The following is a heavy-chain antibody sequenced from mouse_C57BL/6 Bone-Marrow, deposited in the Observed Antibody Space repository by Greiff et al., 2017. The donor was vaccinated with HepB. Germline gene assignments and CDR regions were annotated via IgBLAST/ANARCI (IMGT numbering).Heavy chain of an antibody. CDR1: GYTFTSYG. J-gene: IGHJ4*01. CDR2: IYPRSGNT. D-gene: IGHD3-2*01. CDR3: ARRDSPYYAMDY. Sequence: QVQLQQSGAELARPGASVKLSCKASGYTFTSYGISWVKQRTGQGLEWIGEIYPRSGNTYYNEKFKGKATLTADKSSSTAYMQLSSLTSEDSAVYFCARRDSPYYAMDYWGQGTSVTVSS. V-gene: IGHV1-81*01.